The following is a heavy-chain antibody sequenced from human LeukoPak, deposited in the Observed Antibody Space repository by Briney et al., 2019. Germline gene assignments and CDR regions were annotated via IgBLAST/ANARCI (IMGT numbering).Heavy chain of an antibody. CDR2: IYYTGSA. Sequence: SETLSLTCTVSGGSISSYYWNWIRQSPGKGLEWIGLIYYTGSANYNPSLKSRVTISVDTSENQFSLKLSSVTAADTAVYYCARYGLVEFRNAFQYWGQGILVSVSS. V-gene: IGHV4-59*01. D-gene: IGHD6-6*01. CDR1: GGSISSYY. CDR3: ARYGLVEFRNAFQY. J-gene: IGHJ1*01.